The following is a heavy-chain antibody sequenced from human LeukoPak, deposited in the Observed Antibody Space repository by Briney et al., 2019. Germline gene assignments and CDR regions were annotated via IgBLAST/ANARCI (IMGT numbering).Heavy chain of an antibody. J-gene: IGHJ4*02. CDR3: ARDLYSGSYRYFDY. Sequence: GGSLRLSCAASGFTFSSYGMHWVRQAPGKGLEWVAVIWYDGSNKYYADSVKGRFTISRDNSKNTLYLQMNSLRAEDTAVYYSARDLYSGSYRYFDYWGQGTLVTVSS. V-gene: IGHV3-33*01. CDR1: GFTFSSYG. D-gene: IGHD1-26*01. CDR2: IWYDGSNK.